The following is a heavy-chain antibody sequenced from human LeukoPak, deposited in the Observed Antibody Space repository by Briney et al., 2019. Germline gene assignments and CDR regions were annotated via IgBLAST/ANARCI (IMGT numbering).Heavy chain of an antibody. CDR2: INHSGST. D-gene: IGHD3-10*01. J-gene: IGHJ6*03. V-gene: IGHV4-34*01. Sequence: PSETLSLTCAVYGGSFSGYYWSWIRQPPGKGLEWIGEINHSGSTNYNPSLKSRVTISVDTSKNQFSLKLSSVTAADTAVYYCARGRGYYYYYYMGVWGKGTTVTVSS. CDR1: GGSFSGYY. CDR3: ARGRGYYYYYYMGV.